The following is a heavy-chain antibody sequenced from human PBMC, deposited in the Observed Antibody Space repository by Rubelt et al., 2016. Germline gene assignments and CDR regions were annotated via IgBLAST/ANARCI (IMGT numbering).Heavy chain of an antibody. CDR2: ISGNGRST. Sequence: KSQRGGLEWVSLISGNGRSTYDADSVKGRFTISRDNSRNMLYLQMNSLRAEDTAVYYCTTFFTAAAGNLGSLFDYWGPGTLVTVSS. D-gene: IGHD6-13*01. CDR3: TTFFTAAAGNLGSLFDY. V-gene: IGHV3-23*01. J-gene: IGHJ4*02.